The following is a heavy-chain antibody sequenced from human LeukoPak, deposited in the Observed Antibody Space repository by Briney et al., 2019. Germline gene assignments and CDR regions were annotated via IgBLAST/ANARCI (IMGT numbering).Heavy chain of an antibody. J-gene: IGHJ3*02. CDR3: ARDRRYFDWLGPGDI. CDR2: INPNSGGT. V-gene: IGHV1-2*02. Sequence: ASVTVSFMSSGYTFTDYYMHWVRQAPGQGLEWMGWINPNSGGTNYSQKFQGRVTMTRDTSISTAYMELSRLRSDDTAVYYCARDRRYFDWLGPGDICGQGTMVTVSS. CDR1: GYTFTDYY. D-gene: IGHD3-9*01.